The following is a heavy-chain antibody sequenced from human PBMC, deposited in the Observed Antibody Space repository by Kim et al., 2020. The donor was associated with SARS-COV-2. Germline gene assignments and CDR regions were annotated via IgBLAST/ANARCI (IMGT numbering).Heavy chain of an antibody. V-gene: IGHV3-48*01. J-gene: IGHJ1*01. D-gene: IGHD5-18*01. CDR1: GFTFSTYS. CDR2: ISGSSSII. Sequence: GGSLRLSCAASGFTFSTYSMNWVRQVPGKGLEWISYISGSSSIISYADSVKGRFTISRDNAKSSLYLQMNSLRAEDTAMYYCSRDFSYSFVDWGQGTLVT. CDR3: SRDFSYSFVD.